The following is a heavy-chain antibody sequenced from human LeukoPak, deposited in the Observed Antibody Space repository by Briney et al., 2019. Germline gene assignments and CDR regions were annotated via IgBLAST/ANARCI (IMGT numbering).Heavy chain of an antibody. CDR2: IGSNVGNT. CDR3: VKPSGWYSSSWYLTE. D-gene: IGHD6-13*01. Sequence: PGGSLRLSCAASGFTFSHYAMSWVRQAPGKGLEWVSSIGSNVGNTFYADSVKGRFTISRDNSKSTLYLQMNSLSVGDTAVYYCVKPSGWYSSSWYLTEWGQGILVSVSS. V-gene: IGHV3-23*01. J-gene: IGHJ4*02. CDR1: GFTFSHYA.